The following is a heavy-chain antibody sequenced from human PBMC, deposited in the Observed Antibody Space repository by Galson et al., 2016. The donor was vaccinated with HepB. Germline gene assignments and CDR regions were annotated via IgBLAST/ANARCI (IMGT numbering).Heavy chain of an antibody. V-gene: IGHV4-34*01. J-gene: IGHJ6*03. CDR2: IHHSGTG. D-gene: IGHD1-7*01. Sequence: SETLSLTCAVSGESFSGYYWIWIRQPPGKGLEWIGNIHHSGTGKYNPSLKSRVTMSVDTSKSQFSLRLTSVTAADTAVYYCARGFTGNTPYYMDVWGKGTTVTVSS. CDR3: ARGFTGNTPYYMDV. CDR1: GESFSGYY.